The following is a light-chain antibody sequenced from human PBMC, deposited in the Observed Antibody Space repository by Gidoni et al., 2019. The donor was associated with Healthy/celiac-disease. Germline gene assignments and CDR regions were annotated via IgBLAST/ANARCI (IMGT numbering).Light chain of an antibody. V-gene: IGLV2-23*01. Sequence: QSALTQPASVSAPPAPSITISCTGTSSDVGSYTLVSWYQQHPGKAPKLMIYEGSKRPSGVSNRFSGSKSGNTASLTISGLQAEDEADYYCCSYAGSSTFVVFGGGTKLTVL. J-gene: IGLJ2*01. CDR1: SSDVGSYTL. CDR3: CSYAGSSTFVV. CDR2: EGS.